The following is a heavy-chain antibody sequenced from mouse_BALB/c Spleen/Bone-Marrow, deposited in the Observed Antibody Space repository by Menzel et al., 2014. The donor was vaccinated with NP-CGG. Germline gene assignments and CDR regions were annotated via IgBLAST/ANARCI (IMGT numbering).Heavy chain of an antibody. CDR3: TRSRRAMDH. D-gene: IGHD2-12*01. CDR2: INPSNGGT. CDR1: GYTFTSYY. J-gene: IGHJ4*01. Sequence: VQGVESGAELVKPGASVKLSRKASGYTFTSYYMCWVKQRPGQGLEWIGEINPSNGGTNFNEKFKSKATLTVDKSSSTAYMSLSSLTSEDSAVYYCTRSRRAMDHWGQGTSVTVSS. V-gene: IGHV1S81*02.